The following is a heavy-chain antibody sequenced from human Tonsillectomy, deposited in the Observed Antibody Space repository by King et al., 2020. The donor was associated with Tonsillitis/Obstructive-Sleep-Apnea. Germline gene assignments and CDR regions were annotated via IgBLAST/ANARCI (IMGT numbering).Heavy chain of an antibody. Sequence: VQLVESGAEVKKPGASVKVSCKASGYTFTSYDISWVRQAPGQGLEWVGWISVYNGNTNYAQNHQGRVTMTRDTSTSTAYMELRSLRSDDTAVYYCARGGSGSFYNSYYFDFWGQGTLVTVSS. D-gene: IGHD3-10*01. J-gene: IGHJ4*02. CDR3: ARGGSGSFYNSYYFDF. CDR2: ISVYNGNT. V-gene: IGHV1-18*01. CDR1: GYTFTSYD.